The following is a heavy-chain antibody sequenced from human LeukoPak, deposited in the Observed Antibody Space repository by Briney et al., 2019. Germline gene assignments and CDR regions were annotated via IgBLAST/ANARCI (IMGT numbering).Heavy chain of an antibody. Sequence: GESLKISCKGSGYSFDNYWIGWVRQRPGKGLEWMGIIYPDDSDTRYSPSFQGQVTISADKSISTAYLQWSSLKASDTAMYYCAMPIVGATNFDYWGQGTLVTVSS. D-gene: IGHD1-26*01. V-gene: IGHV5-51*01. J-gene: IGHJ4*02. CDR1: GYSFDNYW. CDR2: IYPDDSDT. CDR3: AMPIVGATNFDY.